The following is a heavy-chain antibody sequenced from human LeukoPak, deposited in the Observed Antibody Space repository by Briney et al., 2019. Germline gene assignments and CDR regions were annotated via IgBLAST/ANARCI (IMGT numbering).Heavy chain of an antibody. CDR1: GFTFRSYE. CDR2: IRGSGNTI. Sequence: GGSLRLSCAASGFTFRSYEMNWVRQAPGKGLEWVSYIRGSGNTIYYADSVKGRFTISRDNAKDSLYLQINSLRAEDTAFYYCAREPIAPTGHPFDYWGQGTLVTVSS. V-gene: IGHV3-48*03. D-gene: IGHD6-13*01. J-gene: IGHJ4*02. CDR3: AREPIAPTGHPFDY.